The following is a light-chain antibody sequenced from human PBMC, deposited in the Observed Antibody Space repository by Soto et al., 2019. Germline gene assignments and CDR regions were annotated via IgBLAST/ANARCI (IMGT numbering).Light chain of an antibody. CDR3: SSYTYSSTVV. V-gene: IGLV2-14*01. J-gene: IGLJ2*01. CDR2: EVS. CDR1: SSDVGAYNY. Sequence: QSALTQPASVSGSPGQSITISCTGTSSDVGAYNYVSWYQQHPGKAPKLMIYEVSNRPSGVSNRFSGSKSGNTASLTISGLQAEDEADYYCSSYTYSSTVVFGGGTQLTVL.